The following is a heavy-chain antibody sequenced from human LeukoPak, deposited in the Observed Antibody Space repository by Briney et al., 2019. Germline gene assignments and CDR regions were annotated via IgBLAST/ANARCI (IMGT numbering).Heavy chain of an antibody. Sequence: SETLSLTCTVSGGSISSYYWSWIRQPPGKGLEWIAYISDSGITNYNPSLKSRVTISVDTSMNQFSLKLNSMTAADTAVYYCARDRIAAAGAYYYGMDVWGQGTTVTVSS. CDR3: ARDRIAAAGAYYYGMDV. CDR1: GGSISSYY. J-gene: IGHJ6*02. D-gene: IGHD6-13*01. V-gene: IGHV4-59*01. CDR2: ISDSGIT.